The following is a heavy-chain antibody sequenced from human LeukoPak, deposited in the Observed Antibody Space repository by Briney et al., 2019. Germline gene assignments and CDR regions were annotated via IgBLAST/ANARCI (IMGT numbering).Heavy chain of an antibody. CDR2: ISYDGSNK. D-gene: IGHD7-27*01. CDR3: ARDNNWGSTHY. J-gene: IGHJ4*02. Sequence: PGGSLRLSCAASGFTFSSYGMHWVRQAPGKGLEWVAVISYDGSNKYCADSVKGRFTVSRDNTKNTLFLRMNSLRAEDTAVYYCARDNNWGSTHYWGQGTLVTVSS. CDR1: GFTFSSYG. V-gene: IGHV3-30*03.